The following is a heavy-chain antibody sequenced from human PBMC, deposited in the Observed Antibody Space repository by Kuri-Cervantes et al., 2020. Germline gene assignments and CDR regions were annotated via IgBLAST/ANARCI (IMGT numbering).Heavy chain of an antibody. Sequence: ASVKVSCKASGYTFTSYDINWVRRATGQGLEWMGWMNPNSGNTGYAQKFQGRVTMTRNTSIGTAYMELSSLRSEDTAVYYCARTISLKTTVTTVIGSFDYWGQGTLVTVSS. D-gene: IGHD4-17*01. CDR3: ARTISLKTTVTTVIGSFDY. CDR1: GYTFTSYD. CDR2: MNPNSGNT. J-gene: IGHJ4*02. V-gene: IGHV1-8*01.